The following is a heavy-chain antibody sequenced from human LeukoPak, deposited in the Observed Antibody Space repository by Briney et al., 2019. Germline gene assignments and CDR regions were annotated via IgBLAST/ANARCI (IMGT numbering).Heavy chain of an antibody. CDR3: AKGTMVRGVISDY. V-gene: IGHV3-30*18. CDR2: ISYDGSNK. Sequence: GGSLRLSCAASGFTFSSYGMHWVRQAPGKGLEWVAVISYDGSNKYYADSVKGRFTISRDNSKSTLYLQMNSLRAEDTAVYYCAKGTMVRGVISDYWGQGTLVTVSS. J-gene: IGHJ4*02. D-gene: IGHD3-10*01. CDR1: GFTFSSYG.